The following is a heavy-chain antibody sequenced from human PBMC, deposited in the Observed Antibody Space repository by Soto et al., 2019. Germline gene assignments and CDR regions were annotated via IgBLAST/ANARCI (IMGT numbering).Heavy chain of an antibody. Sequence: TSATLSVTCTVSGGSISSGGYYWSWIRQNPGKGPEWLGYIYASGSTYYSRSRKSRVAISVETPKNQCSMKLSAVPAADTAVYYCPATGDGAARHDWFDPLRQGTVVTVSS. CDR3: PATGDGAARHDWFDP. CDR2: IYASGST. V-gene: IGHV4-31*03. D-gene: IGHD6-6*01. J-gene: IGHJ5*02. CDR1: GGSISSGGYY.